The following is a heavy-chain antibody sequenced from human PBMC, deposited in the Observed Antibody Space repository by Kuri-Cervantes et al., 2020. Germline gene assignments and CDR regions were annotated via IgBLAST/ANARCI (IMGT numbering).Heavy chain of an antibody. D-gene: IGHD1-7*01. V-gene: IGHV1-69*05. Sequence: SGKVSCKVSGGTFSSYAISWVRQAPGQGLEWMGGIIPIFGTANYAQKFQGRVTITTDESTSTAYMELSSLRSDDTAVYYCTREGAGVKELRTVDYWGQGTLVTVSS. CDR2: IIPIFGTA. CDR3: TREGAGVKELRTVDY. J-gene: IGHJ4*02. CDR1: GGTFSSYA.